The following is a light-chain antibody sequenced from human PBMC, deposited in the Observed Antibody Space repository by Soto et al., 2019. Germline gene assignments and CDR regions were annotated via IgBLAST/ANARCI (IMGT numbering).Light chain of an antibody. CDR2: NNN. J-gene: IGLJ2*01. Sequence: QSVLTQPPSASGTPGQRVTISCSGSSSNIGSNPVNWYQQLPGTAPKLLIYNNNQRPSGVPDRFSGSKSGTSASLAIGGLQSEDEADYYCAAWDDSLNGHVVFGGGTKLTVL. CDR3: AAWDDSLNGHVV. V-gene: IGLV1-44*01. CDR1: SSNIGSNP.